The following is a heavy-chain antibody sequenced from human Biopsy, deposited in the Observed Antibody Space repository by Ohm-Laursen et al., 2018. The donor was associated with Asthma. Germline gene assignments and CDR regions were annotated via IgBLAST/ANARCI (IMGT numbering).Heavy chain of an antibody. J-gene: IGHJ4*02. D-gene: IGHD2-2*01. Sequence: SSVKVSCKSLGGTFNTYVIGWVRQAPGQGLEWMGGINSVFGTTTYPQKFQDRVTITSDDSTSTVHMELSSLRSEDTAVYYCARKAGSCISRTCYSLDFWGQGALVTVSS. V-gene: IGHV1-69*01. CDR1: GGTFNTYV. CDR3: ARKAGSCISRTCYSLDF. CDR2: INSVFGTT.